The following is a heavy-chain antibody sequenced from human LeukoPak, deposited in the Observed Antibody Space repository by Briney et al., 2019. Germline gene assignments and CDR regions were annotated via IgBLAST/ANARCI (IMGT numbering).Heavy chain of an antibody. Sequence: PSETLSLTCGVSGYSTSRGYYWAWLRQPPGKGLEWIGTIYHIGSTYYNPSLESRVTISVDTSKNEFSLNLSSVTAADTAVYFCARAGWIITSGIDYWGQGALVTVSS. D-gene: IGHD3-10*01. CDR2: IYHIGST. V-gene: IGHV4-38-2*01. CDR1: GYSTSRGYY. J-gene: IGHJ4*02. CDR3: ARAGWIITSGIDY.